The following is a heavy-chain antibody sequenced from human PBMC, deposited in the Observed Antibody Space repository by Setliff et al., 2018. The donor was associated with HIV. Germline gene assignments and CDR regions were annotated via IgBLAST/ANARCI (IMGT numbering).Heavy chain of an antibody. CDR1: GFTFSNYG. J-gene: IGHJ6*03. CDR3: AKDVGGGSGHYPLYMDV. CDR2: IRYDGSDN. Sequence: PGGSLSLSCAASGFTFSNYGMHWVRQAPGKGQEWVIFIRYDGSDNYYIDSVKGRFTISRDNSKNTLYLQMNSLREEDTAVYYCAKDVGGGSGHYPLYMDVWGKGTTVTVSS. D-gene: IGHD3-3*01. V-gene: IGHV3-30*02.